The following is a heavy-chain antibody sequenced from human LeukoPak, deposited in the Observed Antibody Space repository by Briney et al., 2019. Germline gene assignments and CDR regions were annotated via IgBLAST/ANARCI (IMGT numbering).Heavy chain of an antibody. CDR1: GYTFSNYA. CDR3: ARGGRTGYYYGMDV. CDR2: INGGNGNT. V-gene: IGHV1-3*01. Sequence: ASVKVSRKASGYTFSNYAMYWVRQAPGQRLQWMGWINGGNGNTKYSENFQGRVTITRDTSASTAYMELSSLRSEDTAVYYCARGGRTGYYYGMDVWGQGTTVTVSS. D-gene: IGHD3/OR15-3a*01. J-gene: IGHJ6*02.